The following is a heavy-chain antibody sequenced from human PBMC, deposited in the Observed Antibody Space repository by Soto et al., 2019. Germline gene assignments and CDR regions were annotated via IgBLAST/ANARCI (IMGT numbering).Heavy chain of an antibody. J-gene: IGHJ4*02. CDR3: ARGGRIAASGSDFDY. CDR2: INHGGGT. D-gene: IGHD6-13*01. Sequence: QVQLQQWGAGPLKPSETLSLTCAVYGGSFIDYYWSWIRQPPGKGLAWNGEINHGGGTNYDPSLESRVTISVDTSKNQFSLKLTSVTAADTAVYYCARGGRIAASGSDFDYWGQGTLVTVSP. CDR1: GGSFIDYY. V-gene: IGHV4-34*01.